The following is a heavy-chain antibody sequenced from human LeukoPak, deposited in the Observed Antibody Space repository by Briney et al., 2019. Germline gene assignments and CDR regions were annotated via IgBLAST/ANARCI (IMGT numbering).Heavy chain of an antibody. V-gene: IGHV3-23*01. CDR2: ISGSGGST. CDR1: GFTFSSYA. D-gene: IGHD1-26*01. J-gene: IGHJ4*02. CDR3: AKDRSGSPLGGPYYFDY. Sequence: GGSLRLSCAASGFTFSSYAMSWVRQAPGKGLEWVSAISGSGGSTYYADSVKGRFTIFRDNSKNTLYLQMNSLRAEDTAVYYCAKDRSGSPLGGPYYFDYWGQGTLVTVSS.